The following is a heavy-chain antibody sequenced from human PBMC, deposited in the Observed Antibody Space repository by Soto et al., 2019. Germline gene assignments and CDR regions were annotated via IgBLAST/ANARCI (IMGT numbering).Heavy chain of an antibody. J-gene: IGHJ5*02. V-gene: IGHV1-3*01. Sequence: ASLNGFGKDSVYTFTSYGIHLARKAPGQSLEWIVWINAANVDTKYSQKFQGRVTITRDTSASTAYMELSSLRSEDTAVYYCVRRHVSATGIDWFDPWGQETMVTVYS. CDR3: VRRHVSATGIDWFDP. CDR2: INAANVDT. CDR1: VYTFTSYG. D-gene: IGHD6-13*01.